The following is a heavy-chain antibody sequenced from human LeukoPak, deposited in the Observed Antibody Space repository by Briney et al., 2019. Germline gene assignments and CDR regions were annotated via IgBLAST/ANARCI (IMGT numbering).Heavy chain of an antibody. CDR3: AKSLSLYFALLYSSGWYFSY. CDR2: ISGSGGST. Sequence: GGSLRLSCAASGFTFNSYAMSWVRQAPGKGLEWVSAISGSGGSTYYADSVKGRFTISRDNSKNTLYLQMNSLRAEDTAVYYCAKSLSLYFALLYSSGWYFSYWGQGTLVTVSS. V-gene: IGHV3-23*01. D-gene: IGHD6-19*01. CDR1: GFTFNSYA. J-gene: IGHJ4*02.